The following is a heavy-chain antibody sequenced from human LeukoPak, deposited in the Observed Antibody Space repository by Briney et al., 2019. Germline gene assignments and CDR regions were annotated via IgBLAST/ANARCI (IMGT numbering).Heavy chain of an antibody. D-gene: IGHD5-18*01. CDR1: GGSISSGGHY. V-gene: IGHV4-31*03. Sequence: SQTLSLTCTVSGGSISSGGHYWSWIRQHPGKGLEWIGYIYYSGSTYYNPSLKSRATISVDTSKNQFSLKLSSVTAADTAVYSGARVDTAMGVFDYWGQGTLVTVSS. CDR3: ARVDTAMGVFDY. CDR2: IYYSGST. J-gene: IGHJ4*02.